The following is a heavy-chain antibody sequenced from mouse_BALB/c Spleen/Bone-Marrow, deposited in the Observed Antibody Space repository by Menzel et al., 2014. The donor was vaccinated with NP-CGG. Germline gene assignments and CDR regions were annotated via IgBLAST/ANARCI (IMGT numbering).Heavy chain of an antibody. CDR3: ARRPSFYGSSYGAMDY. V-gene: IGHV1-14*01. Sequence: EVQLQQSGPELVKPGASVKMSCKASGYTFTNYVMHWVKQKPGQGLEWIGYINPYNDGTKYNEKFKGKATLTSDKSSGTAYMELSSLTSEDSAVYYCARRPSFYGSSYGAMDYWSQGTSVTVSS. CDR1: GYTFTNYV. CDR2: INPYNDGT. J-gene: IGHJ4*01. D-gene: IGHD1-1*01.